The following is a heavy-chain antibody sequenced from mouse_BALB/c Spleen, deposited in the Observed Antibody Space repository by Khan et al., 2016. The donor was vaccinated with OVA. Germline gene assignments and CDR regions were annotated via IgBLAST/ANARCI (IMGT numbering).Heavy chain of an antibody. Sequence: EVQLQESGPGLVKPSQSLSLTCTVTGYSITSDYAWNWIRQFPGNKLEWMGYISYSGRTSYNPSHKSRISITRATSKNQFFLQLNSVTTGDPATYYCARSVTITTVVATDFDYWGQGTTLTVSS. J-gene: IGHJ2*01. CDR3: ARSVTITTVVATDFDY. CDR2: ISYSGRT. CDR1: GYSITSDYA. V-gene: IGHV3-2*02. D-gene: IGHD1-1*01.